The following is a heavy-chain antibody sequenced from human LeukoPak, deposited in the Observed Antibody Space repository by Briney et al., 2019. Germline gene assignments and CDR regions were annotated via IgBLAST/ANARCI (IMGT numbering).Heavy chain of an antibody. Sequence: KTSETLSLTCTVSGGSISSYYWSWIRQPAGKGLEWIGRIYTSGSTNYNPSLKSRVTMSVDTSKNQFSLKLSSVTAADTAVYFCARETPERYRGSYFDYWGQGILVTVSS. D-gene: IGHD1-26*01. V-gene: IGHV4-4*07. J-gene: IGHJ4*02. CDR2: IYTSGST. CDR3: ARETPERYRGSYFDY. CDR1: GGSISSYY.